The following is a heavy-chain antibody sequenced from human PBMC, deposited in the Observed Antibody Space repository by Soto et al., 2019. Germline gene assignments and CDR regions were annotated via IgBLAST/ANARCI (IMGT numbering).Heavy chain of an antibody. J-gene: IGHJ4*02. CDR2: ISYDGSDK. D-gene: IGHD2-2*02. CDR1: GFTFNTYG. CDR3: AKSPNFYCSSPNCYKFYFDF. V-gene: IGHV3-30*18. Sequence: QEQLVESGGGVVQPGRSLRLSCAASGFTFNTYGMHWVRQAPGKGLEWVAVISYDGSDKYYADSVKGRFFISRDNSKNTLYLQMNSLRAEDTAIYYCAKSPNFYCSSPNCYKFYFDFWGQGALVTVSS.